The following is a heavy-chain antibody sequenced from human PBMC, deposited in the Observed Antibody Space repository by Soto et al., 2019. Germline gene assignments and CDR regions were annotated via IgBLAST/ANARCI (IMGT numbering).Heavy chain of an antibody. D-gene: IGHD1-26*01. CDR2: IYPGDSDT. V-gene: IGHV5-51*01. J-gene: IGHJ6*02. CDR3: ARSPSGRYGGYYYGMDV. CDR1: GYSFTSYW. Sequence: GESLKISCKGSGYSFTSYWIGSVRQMPGKGLEWMGIIYPGDSDTRYSPSFQGQVTISADKSISTAYLQWSSLKASDTAMYYCARSPSGRYGGYYYGMDVWGQGTTVTVSS.